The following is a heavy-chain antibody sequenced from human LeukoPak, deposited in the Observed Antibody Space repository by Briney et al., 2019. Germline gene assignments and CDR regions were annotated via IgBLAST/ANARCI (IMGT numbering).Heavy chain of an antibody. CDR2: ISAYNGNT. J-gene: IGHJ4*02. CDR3: VRESGGYYGGAFDY. CDR1: GYTFTNFD. V-gene: IGHV1-18*01. D-gene: IGHD3-22*01. Sequence: GASVTVSCKASGYTFTNFDINWVRQAPGQGVEGMGWISAYNGNTNYAQKLQGRVTMTTDTSTSTAYMELRSLRSDDTAVYYCVRESGGYYGGAFDYWGQGTLVTVSS.